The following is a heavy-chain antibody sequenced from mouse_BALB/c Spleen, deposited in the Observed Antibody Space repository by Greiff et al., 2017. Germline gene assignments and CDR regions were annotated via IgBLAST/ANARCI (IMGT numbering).Heavy chain of an antibody. D-gene: IGHD2-4*01. CDR1: GFTFSSYA. V-gene: IGHV5-9-3*01. Sequence: EVKLMESGGGLVKPGGSLKLSCAASGFTFSSYAMSWVRQTPEKRLEWVATISSGGSYTYYPDSVKGRFTISRDNAKNTLYLQMSSLRSEDTAMYYCARRMITTPSYYFDYWGQGTTLTVSS. CDR2: ISSGGSYT. CDR3: ARRMITTPSYYFDY. J-gene: IGHJ2*01.